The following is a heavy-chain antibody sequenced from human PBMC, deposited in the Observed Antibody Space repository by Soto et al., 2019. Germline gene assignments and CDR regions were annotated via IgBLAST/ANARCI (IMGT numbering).Heavy chain of an antibody. Sequence: SVKVSCKASGGTFSSYAISWVRQAPGQGLEWMGGIIPIFGTANYAQKFQGRVTITADKSTSTAYMELSSLRSEDTAVYYCARVFTSTYYDFWSGYYTLWGQGTLVTVSS. CDR2: IIPIFGTA. CDR1: GGTFSSYA. CDR3: ARVFTSTYYDFWSGYYTL. D-gene: IGHD3-3*01. J-gene: IGHJ4*02. V-gene: IGHV1-69*06.